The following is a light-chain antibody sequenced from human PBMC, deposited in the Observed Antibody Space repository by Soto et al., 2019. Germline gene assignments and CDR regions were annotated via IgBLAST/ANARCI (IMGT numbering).Light chain of an antibody. Sequence: EIVLTQSPGTLSLSPGESATLSCRASQIFSISYLAWYQQKPGQAPRLLIFGTSTRATGIPDRFSGSGSGADFTLTISRLEPEDFAVYYCQQYGSSPLTFGGGTKVEIK. CDR3: QQYGSSPLT. J-gene: IGKJ4*01. CDR2: GTS. CDR1: QIFSISY. V-gene: IGKV3-20*01.